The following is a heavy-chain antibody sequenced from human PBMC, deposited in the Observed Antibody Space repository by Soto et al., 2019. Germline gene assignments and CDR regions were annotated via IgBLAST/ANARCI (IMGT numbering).Heavy chain of an antibody. V-gene: IGHV3-23*01. D-gene: IGHD2-15*01. J-gene: IGHJ6*03. CDR3: AGCPYYYYYMDV. CDR2: ISGSGGST. CDR1: GFTFSSYA. Sequence: GGSLRLSCAASGFTFSSYAMSWVRQAPGKGLEWVSAISGSGGSTYYADSVKGRFTISRDNSKNTLYLQMNSLRAEDTAVYYCAGCPYYYYYMDVWGKGTTVTVSS.